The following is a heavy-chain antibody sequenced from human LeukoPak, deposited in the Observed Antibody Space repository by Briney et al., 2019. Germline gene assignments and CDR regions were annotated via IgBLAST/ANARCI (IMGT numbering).Heavy chain of an antibody. V-gene: IGHV4-59*08. D-gene: IGHD1-26*01. CDR2: IYYSGST. CDR1: GGSISSYY. Sequence: LETPSLTCTVSGGSISSYYWSWIRQPPGKGLEWIGYIYYSGSTYYNPSLKSRVTISVDTSKNQFSLKLTSVTAADTAVYYCARLSGSPHPPFDYWGQGTLVSVSS. CDR3: ARLSGSPHPPFDY. J-gene: IGHJ4*02.